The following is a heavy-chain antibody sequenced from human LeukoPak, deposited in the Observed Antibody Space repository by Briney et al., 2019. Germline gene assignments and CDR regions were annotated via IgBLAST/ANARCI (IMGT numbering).Heavy chain of an antibody. J-gene: IGHJ4*02. CDR1: GGSFSGYY. CDR3: ARHVTEYSSSSQTPYYFDY. V-gene: IGHV4-34*01. Sequence: SETLSLTCAVYGGSFSGYYWSWIRQPPGKGLEWIGEINHSGSTNYNPSLKSRFTISVDTSKNQFSLKLSSVTDGDTAVYYCARHVTEYSSSSQTPYYFDYWGQGTLVTVSS. D-gene: IGHD6-13*01. CDR2: INHSGST.